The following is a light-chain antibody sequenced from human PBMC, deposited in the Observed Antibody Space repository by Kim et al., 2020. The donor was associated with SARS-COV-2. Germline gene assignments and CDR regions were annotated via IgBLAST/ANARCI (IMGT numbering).Light chain of an antibody. CDR2: KTA. V-gene: IGKV1-5*03. CDR3: QHYHIYEWA. J-gene: IGKJ1*01. Sequence: DIQMTQSPSTLSASVGDRVTVTCRASQRINNWLAWYQQKPGKAPNLLIYKTATLLRGVPSRFSGSGSGTEFTLTITSLQPNDSAIYYCQHYHIYEWAFGQGTKVDIK. CDR1: QRINNW.